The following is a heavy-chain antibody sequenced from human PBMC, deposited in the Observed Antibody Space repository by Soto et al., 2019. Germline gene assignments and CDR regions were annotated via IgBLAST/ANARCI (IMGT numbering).Heavy chain of an antibody. CDR2: VYSSGTA. D-gene: IGHD3-10*01. V-gene: IGHV4-4*07. Sequence: SETLSLTCSVSGGSINSYWWSWVRQPAGKGLEWIGRVYSSGTADYNPSLNSRATMSVETSKNQFSLKLSSVTAADTAVYYCARDIGSYAYGEGYWGQGIQVTVSS. J-gene: IGHJ4*02. CDR1: GGSINSYW. CDR3: ARDIGSYAYGEGY.